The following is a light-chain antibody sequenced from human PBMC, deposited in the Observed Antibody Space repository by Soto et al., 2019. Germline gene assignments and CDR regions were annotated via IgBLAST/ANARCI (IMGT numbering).Light chain of an antibody. CDR2: DVS. CDR3: CSYAGSYPL. V-gene: IGLV2-11*01. Sequence: QSVLTQPRSVSGSPGQSVTISCTGTSSDVGGYNYVSWYQQHPGKAPKLMIYDVSKRPSGVPDRFSGSKSGNTASLTISGLQAEDEADYYCCSYAGSYPLFGGGTQLTVL. CDR1: SSDVGGYNY. J-gene: IGLJ2*01.